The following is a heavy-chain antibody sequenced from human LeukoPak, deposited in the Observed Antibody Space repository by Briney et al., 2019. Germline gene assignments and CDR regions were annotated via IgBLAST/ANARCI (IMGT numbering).Heavy chain of an antibody. CDR2: VSAYNGNT. Sequence: ASVKVSCKASGYTFTSYGISWVRQAPGQGLEWMGWVSAYNGNTNYAQKLQGRVTMTTDTSTSTAYMELRSLRSDDTAVYYCARVSMGSGWPNYYYYGMDVWGKGTTVTVSS. D-gene: IGHD6-19*01. CDR3: ARVSMGSGWPNYYYYGMDV. CDR1: GYTFTSYG. V-gene: IGHV1-18*04. J-gene: IGHJ6*04.